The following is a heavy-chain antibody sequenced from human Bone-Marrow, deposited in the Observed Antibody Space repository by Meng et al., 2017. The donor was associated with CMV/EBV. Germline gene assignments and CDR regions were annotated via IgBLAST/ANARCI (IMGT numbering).Heavy chain of an antibody. CDR1: GLTFSSYG. V-gene: IGHV3-53*01. Sequence: GESLKISCAASGLTFSSYGMNWVRQAPGKGLEWVSVLFSGGTTTYGDSVKGRFTISRDNSKNTLFLQMNSLRAEDTAVYYCVRWVVDVGGLDYWGQGVRVTVSS. D-gene: IGHD2-15*01. CDR2: LFSGGTT. J-gene: IGHJ4*02. CDR3: VRWVVDVGGLDY.